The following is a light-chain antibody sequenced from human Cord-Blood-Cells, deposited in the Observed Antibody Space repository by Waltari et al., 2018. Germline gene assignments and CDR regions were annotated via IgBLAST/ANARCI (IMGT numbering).Light chain of an antibody. V-gene: IGLV1-40*01. CDR1: SSHIGAGYD. Sequence: QSVLTQPPSVSGATGQRVTISCTGSSSHIGAGYDVHWYQQLLGTAPKLLIYGNSKRPSGVPDRLSGSKSGTSASLAITGRQAEDEADYYCQSYDSSLSGPYVFGTGTKVTVL. J-gene: IGLJ1*01. CDR3: QSYDSSLSGPYV. CDR2: GNS.